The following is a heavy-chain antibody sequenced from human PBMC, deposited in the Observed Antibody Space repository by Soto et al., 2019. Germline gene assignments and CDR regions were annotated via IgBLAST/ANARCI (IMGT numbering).Heavy chain of an antibody. Sequence: QVPLVESGGGEVQPGRSLTISCAASGFTFSTYGMPWVRQTPGKGLEWVAVISYDGTNKFYSDSVKGRFTISRDNFKNPLTLQMNSLRADDTAVYSCANDLQSYGDYVSYCYGLDVWGLGTRVTVSS. CDR1: GFTFSTYG. V-gene: IGHV3-30*18. CDR3: ANDLQSYGDYVSYCYGLDV. J-gene: IGHJ6*02. D-gene: IGHD4-17*01. CDR2: ISYDGTNK.